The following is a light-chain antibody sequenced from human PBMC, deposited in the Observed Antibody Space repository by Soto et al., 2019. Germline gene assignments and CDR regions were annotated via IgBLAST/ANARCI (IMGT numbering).Light chain of an antibody. CDR1: SSDLGASNS. Sequence: QSALTQPPSASGSPGQSVTISCAGSSSDLGASNSVSWYQQHPGKAPKLLISEVTKRPSGVPDRFSGSKSGNTASLPVSGLQADDEADYYCGSKAGSNKHVVFGGGTKLTVL. CDR3: GSKAGSNKHVV. CDR2: EVT. J-gene: IGLJ2*01. V-gene: IGLV2-8*01.